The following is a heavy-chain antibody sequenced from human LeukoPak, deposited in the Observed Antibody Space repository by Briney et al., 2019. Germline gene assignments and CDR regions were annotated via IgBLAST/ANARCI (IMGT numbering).Heavy chain of an antibody. CDR1: GFTFSRYS. CDR2: ISSSSSYI. D-gene: IGHD2-21*01. V-gene: IGHV3-21*01. CDR3: ASGAYCGGDCYSGDVFDI. J-gene: IGHJ3*02. Sequence: KPGGSLRLSCAASGFTFSRYSMNWVRQAPGKGLEWVSSISSSSSYIYYADSVKGRFTISRDNAKNSLYLQMNSLRAEDTAVYDCASGAYCGGDCYSGDVFDIWGQGTMVTVSS.